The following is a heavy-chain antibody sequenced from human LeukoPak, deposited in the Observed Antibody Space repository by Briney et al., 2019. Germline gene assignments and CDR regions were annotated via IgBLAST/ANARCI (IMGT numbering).Heavy chain of an antibody. V-gene: IGHV3-48*01. Sequence: ESGGSLRLSCAASGFTFSSYAMHWVRQAPGKGPEWVSYIDARSGITYYADSVQGRFTLSRDNARESVFLQMDSLRVDDTAVYYCARTYDFGRGPPGDAFDNWGPGTWVIVSS. CDR1: GFTFSSYA. J-gene: IGHJ3*02. D-gene: IGHD3-3*01. CDR2: IDARSGIT. CDR3: ARTYDFGRGPPGDAFDN.